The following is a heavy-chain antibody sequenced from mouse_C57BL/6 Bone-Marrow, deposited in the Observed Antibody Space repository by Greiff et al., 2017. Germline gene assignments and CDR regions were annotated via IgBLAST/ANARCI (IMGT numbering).Heavy chain of an antibody. D-gene: IGHD1-1*01. J-gene: IGHJ4*01. CDR2: IHPNSGST. Sequence: QVQLQQPGAELVKPGASVKLSCKASGYTFTSYWMHWVKQRPGQGLEWIGMIHPNSGSTNYNEKFKSKATLTVDKSSSTAYMQLSSLTSEDSAVYYCASYYCSSYGAMDYWGQGTSVTVSS. V-gene: IGHV1-64*01. CDR1: GYTFTSYW. CDR3: ASYYCSSYGAMDY.